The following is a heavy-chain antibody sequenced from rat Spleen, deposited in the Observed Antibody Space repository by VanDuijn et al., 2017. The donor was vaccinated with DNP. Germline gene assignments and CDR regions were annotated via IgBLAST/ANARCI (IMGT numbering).Heavy chain of an antibody. CDR3: TRRAGLSYYFDY. D-gene: IGHD1-1*01. V-gene: IGHV5-29*01. Sequence: EVQLVESDGGLVQPGRSLKLSCAASGFTFSDYYMAWVRQAPTKGLEWVATINYDGNSTHYRDSVKGRFTISRDNGKRTLYLQMDSLRSEDTATYYCTRRAGLSYYFDYWGQGVMVTVSS. CDR2: INYDGNST. CDR1: GFTFSDYY. J-gene: IGHJ2*01.